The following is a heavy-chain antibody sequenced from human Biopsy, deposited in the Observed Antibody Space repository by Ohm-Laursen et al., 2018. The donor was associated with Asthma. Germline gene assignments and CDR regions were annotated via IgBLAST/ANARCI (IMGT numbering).Heavy chain of an antibody. D-gene: IGHD3-9*01. CDR2: ISYDGSNK. CDR3: AKAERYFDWYWFDP. J-gene: IGHJ5*02. Sequence: SLRLSCAASGFTFGDYCMSWVRQAPGKGLEWVAVISYDGSNKYYADSVEGRFTISRDNSKNTLYLQMNSLRAEDTAVYYCAKAERYFDWYWFDPWGQGTLVTVSS. CDR1: GFTFGDYC. V-gene: IGHV3-30*18.